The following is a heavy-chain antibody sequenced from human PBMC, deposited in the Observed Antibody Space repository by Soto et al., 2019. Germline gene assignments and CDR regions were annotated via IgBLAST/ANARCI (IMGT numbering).Heavy chain of an antibody. CDR2: IRGRGEKT. D-gene: IGHD3-9*01. Sequence: GESLKISCGTSGFTFSTYAMAWVRQSPGKGLEWVSSIRGRGEKTYYADSVKGRFTISRDNSQDTLFLQMNSLRAEDTAMYYCARDWHTDAEGIDLWGQGTLVTVSS. CDR3: ARDWHTDAEGIDL. V-gene: IGHV3-23*01. J-gene: IGHJ5*02. CDR1: GFTFSTYA.